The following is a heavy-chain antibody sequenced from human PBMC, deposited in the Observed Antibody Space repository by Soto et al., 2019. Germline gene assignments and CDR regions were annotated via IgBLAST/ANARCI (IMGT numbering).Heavy chain of an antibody. D-gene: IGHD2-2*01. J-gene: IGHJ4*02. CDR1: GFTFRSYS. CDR2: ISGSSSTI. Sequence: PGGSLRLSSAASGFTFRSYSMNWVRQAPGKGLQWVSYISGSSSTIYYADSVKGRFTISRDNAKNSLYLQMNSLRAEDTAVYYCARALGHCSSTTCYAGIDSWGQGTLVTVSS. CDR3: ARALGHCSSTTCYAGIDS. V-gene: IGHV3-48*01.